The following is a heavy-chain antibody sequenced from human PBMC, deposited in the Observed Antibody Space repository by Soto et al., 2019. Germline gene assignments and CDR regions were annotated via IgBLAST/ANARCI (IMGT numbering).Heavy chain of an antibody. Sequence: QVQLQESGPGLVKPSQTLSLTCTVSGGSMRSDDYYWSWIRQPPGKVLEWIGSIYHSGTTYYNPSLQSRVSISLDTSKNQFSLKLSSVTAAETAVYYWARVRAYSYGYEDYWGQGTLVTVSS. D-gene: IGHD5-18*01. J-gene: IGHJ4*02. CDR2: IYHSGTT. CDR3: ARVRAYSYGYEDY. CDR1: GGSMRSDDYY. V-gene: IGHV4-30-4*01.